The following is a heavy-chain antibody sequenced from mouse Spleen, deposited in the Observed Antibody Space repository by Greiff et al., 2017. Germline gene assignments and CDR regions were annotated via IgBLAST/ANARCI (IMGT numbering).Heavy chain of an antibody. D-gene: IGHD1-1*01. CDR3: AREDTTGFAY. CDR1: GFTFSSYT. J-gene: IGHJ3*01. CDR2: ISSGGGNT. V-gene: IGHV5-6-4*01. Sequence: EVKLVESGGGLVKPGGSLKLSCAASGFTFSSYTMSWVRQTPAKRLEWVATISSGGGNTYYPDSVKGRFTISRDNAKNTLYLQMSSLKSEDTAMYYCAREDTTGFAYWGQGTLVTVSA.